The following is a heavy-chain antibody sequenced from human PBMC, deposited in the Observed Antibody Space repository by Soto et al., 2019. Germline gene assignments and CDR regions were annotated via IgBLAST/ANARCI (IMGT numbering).Heavy chain of an antibody. V-gene: IGHV4-34*01. CDR1: GGSFSGYY. CDR3: ARRVDYVWGSYRYSPYFDY. D-gene: IGHD3-16*02. J-gene: IGHJ4*02. Sequence: PSETLSLTCAVYGGSFSGYYWSWIRQPPGKGLEWIGEINHSGSTNYNPSLKSRVTISVDTSKNQFSLKLSSVTAADTAVYYCARRVDYVWGSYRYSPYFDYWGQGTLVTVSS. CDR2: INHSGST.